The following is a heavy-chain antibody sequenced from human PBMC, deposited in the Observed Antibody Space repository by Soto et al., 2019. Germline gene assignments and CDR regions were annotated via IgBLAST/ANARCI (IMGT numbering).Heavy chain of an antibody. D-gene: IGHD2-2*01. CDR3: AHRRYGPSTTCFDY. CDR2: IYSDDYT. V-gene: IGHV3-66*01. CDR1: GFTVRSSY. J-gene: IGHJ4*01. Sequence: QLVESGGTLVQPGGSLRLSCAASGFTVRSSYMSCVRQVPGKGLEWVSIIYSDDYTYYAASVKGRFTISRDNSRNTLYLPMSSLRAEDTAVYYCAHRRYGPSTTCFDYWGQGTLVTVSS.